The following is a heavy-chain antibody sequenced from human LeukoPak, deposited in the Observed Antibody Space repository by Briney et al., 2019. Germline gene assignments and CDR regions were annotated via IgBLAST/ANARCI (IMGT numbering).Heavy chain of an antibody. CDR3: ARLRDGDNLGLYSYFMDV. Sequence: SETLSLTCAVYGGSFSGYYWGWIRQPPGKGLEWIGSIYYSGTPYYNPSLKSRVTISVDTSKNQFSLKLSSVTAADTAVYYCARLRDGDNLGLYSYFMDVWGKGTTVTISS. CDR2: IYYSGTP. V-gene: IGHV4-39*01. J-gene: IGHJ6*03. CDR1: GGSFSGYY. D-gene: IGHD5-24*01.